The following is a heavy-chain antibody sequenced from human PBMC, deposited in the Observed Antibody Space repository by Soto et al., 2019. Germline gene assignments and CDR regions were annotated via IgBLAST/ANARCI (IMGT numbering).Heavy chain of an antibody. D-gene: IGHD5-18*01. Sequence: QVQLQESGPGLVKPSQTLSLTCTVSGGSINSGDYYWSWIRQPPGQGLEWIGHIYYSGSTYYNPSLKSRVTISADMSENQFSLKLSSVTAADTAVYFCARCGFTYGSHYWGHGTLVTVSS. CDR2: IYYSGST. J-gene: IGHJ4*01. CDR3: ARCGFTYGSHY. V-gene: IGHV4-30-4*01. CDR1: GGSINSGDYY.